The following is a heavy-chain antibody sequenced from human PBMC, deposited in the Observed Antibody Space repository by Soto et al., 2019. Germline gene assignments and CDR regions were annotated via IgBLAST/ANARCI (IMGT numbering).Heavy chain of an antibody. Sequence: SVKVSCKASGGTFSSYAISWVRQAPGQGLEWMGGIIPIFGTANYAQKFQGRVTITADESTSTAYMELSSLRSEDTAVYYCARTLWFGVIHYYYYYYGMDVWGQGTTVTV. V-gene: IGHV1-69*13. D-gene: IGHD3-10*01. CDR2: IIPIFGTA. CDR1: GGTFSSYA. CDR3: ARTLWFGVIHYYYYYYGMDV. J-gene: IGHJ6*02.